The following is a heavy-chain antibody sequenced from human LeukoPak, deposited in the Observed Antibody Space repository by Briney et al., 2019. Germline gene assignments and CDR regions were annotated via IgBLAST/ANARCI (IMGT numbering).Heavy chain of an antibody. V-gene: IGHV3-21*01. CDR2: ISSSSSYI. J-gene: IGHJ4*02. D-gene: IGHD6-6*01. CDR1: GFTFSSYS. CDR3: ARDTDGSSSSLDY. Sequence: GGSLRLSCAASGFTFSSYSMNWVRQAPGKGLEWVSSISSSSSYIYYADSVKGRFTISRDNAKNSLCLQMNSLRAEDTAVYYCARDTDGSSSSLDYWGQGTLVTVSS.